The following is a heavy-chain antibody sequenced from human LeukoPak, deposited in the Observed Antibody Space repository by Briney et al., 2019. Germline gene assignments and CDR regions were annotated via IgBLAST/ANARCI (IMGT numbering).Heavy chain of an antibody. CDR1: GYTFTGYY. D-gene: IGHD1-1*01. CDR2: INPNSGAT. V-gene: IGHV1-2*02. CDR3: ARAPAPEGTDY. J-gene: IGHJ4*02. Sequence: ASVKVSCKASGYTFTGYYMYWVRQAPGQGLEWMGWINPNSGATSYAQKFQGRVTMTRDTSITTAYMELSSLRSDDTAVYFCARAPAPEGTDYWGQGTLVTVSS.